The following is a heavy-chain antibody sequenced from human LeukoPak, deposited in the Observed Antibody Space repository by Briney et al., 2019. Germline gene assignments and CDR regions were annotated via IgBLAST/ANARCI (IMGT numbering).Heavy chain of an antibody. Sequence: SETPSLTRTVSGGHICSSSYYWGWPRQPPRTGLEWIGSIYYIGSTHDNPPLKSRVSISEDTTKTQPSLRLSSVTAAHTALYNCARHPPATALRLYVDYWGQGTLVTVSS. V-gene: IGHV4-39*01. J-gene: IGHJ4*02. CDR2: IYYIGST. D-gene: IGHD2-15*01. CDR1: GGHICSSSYY. CDR3: ARHPPATALRLYVDY.